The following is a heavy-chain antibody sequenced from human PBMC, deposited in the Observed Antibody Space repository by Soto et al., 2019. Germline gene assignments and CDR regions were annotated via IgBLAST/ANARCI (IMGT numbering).Heavy chain of an antibody. CDR3: AHRVLRTVFGLVTTTAIYFDF. CDR1: GFSLSTSGVG. D-gene: IGHD3-3*01. J-gene: IGHJ4*02. Sequence: QITLNESGPTVVRPTETLTLTCTFSGFSLSTSGVGVGWIRQSPGKAPEWLALIYWDDDKRYSESLKSRLTITKDTSKNQVVLTMPNLDPADTATYYCAHRVLRTVFGLVTTTAIYFDFWGPGTPVAVSS. V-gene: IGHV2-5*02. CDR2: IYWDDDK.